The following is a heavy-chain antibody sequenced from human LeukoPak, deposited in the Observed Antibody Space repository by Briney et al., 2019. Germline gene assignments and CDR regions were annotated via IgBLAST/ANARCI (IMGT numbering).Heavy chain of an antibody. Sequence: PSETLSLTCTVSGGSISSSSYYWGWIRQPPGKGLEWIGSIYYSGSTYYNPSLKSRVTISVDTSKNQFSLKLSSVTAADTAVYYCARHPMTTVTTDWFDPWGQGTLVTVSS. CDR2: IYYSGST. D-gene: IGHD4-17*01. J-gene: IGHJ5*02. V-gene: IGHV4-39*07. CDR3: ARHPMTTVTTDWFDP. CDR1: GGSISSSSYY.